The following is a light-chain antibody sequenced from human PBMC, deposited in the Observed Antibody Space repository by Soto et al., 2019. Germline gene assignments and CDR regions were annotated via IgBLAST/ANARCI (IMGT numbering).Light chain of an antibody. Sequence: DILMTQSPSTLSASVGDRVTISCRASQSVSGRLAWYQQKPGKAPKLLIYKVSSLDIGVPSRFSGSGSGTEITLTIHGLQPDDFSTYYCQKYRTFWTFGQGTKVDIK. CDR2: KVS. CDR3: QKYRTFWT. CDR1: QSVSGR. V-gene: IGKV1-5*03. J-gene: IGKJ1*01.